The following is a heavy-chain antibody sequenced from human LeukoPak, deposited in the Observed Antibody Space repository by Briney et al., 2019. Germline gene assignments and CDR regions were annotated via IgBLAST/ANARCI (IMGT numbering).Heavy chain of an antibody. CDR2: INPNSGGT. D-gene: IGHD6-13*01. Sequence: GASVKVSCKASGCTFTGYYMHWVRQAPGQGLEWMGWINPNSGGTNYAQKFQGRVTMTRDTSISTAYMELRSLRSDDTAVYYCATSNYVAAALGYFDYWGQGTLVTVSS. J-gene: IGHJ4*02. V-gene: IGHV1-2*02. CDR1: GCTFTGYY. CDR3: ATSNYVAAALGYFDY.